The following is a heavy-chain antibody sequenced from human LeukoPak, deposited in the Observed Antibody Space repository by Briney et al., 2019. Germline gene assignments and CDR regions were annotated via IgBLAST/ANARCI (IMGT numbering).Heavy chain of an antibody. V-gene: IGHV4-30-2*01. CDR2: IYHSGST. CDR3: ARMDCSGGSCYGGFDY. D-gene: IGHD2-15*01. Sequence: PSETLSLTCAVSGGSISSGGYSWSWIRQPPGKGLEWIGYIYHSGSTYYNPSLKSRVTISVDRSKNQFSLKLSSVTAADTAVYYCARMDCSGGSCYGGFDYWGQGTLVTVSS. CDR1: GGSISSGGYS. J-gene: IGHJ4*02.